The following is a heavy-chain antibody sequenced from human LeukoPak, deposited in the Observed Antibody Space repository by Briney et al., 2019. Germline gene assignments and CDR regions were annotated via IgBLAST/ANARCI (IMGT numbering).Heavy chain of an antibody. J-gene: IGHJ4*02. Sequence: GGSLRLSCAASGFTFSTYWMAWVCQAPGKGLGWVANIKGDDSARHQADSVKGRFTISRDNAQNSVYLQMSSLRGEDTAIYYCARDVVGSLDYWGQGTLVTVSS. CDR2: IKGDDSAR. CDR1: GFTFSTYW. V-gene: IGHV3-7*01. CDR3: ARDVVGSLDY. D-gene: IGHD1-26*01.